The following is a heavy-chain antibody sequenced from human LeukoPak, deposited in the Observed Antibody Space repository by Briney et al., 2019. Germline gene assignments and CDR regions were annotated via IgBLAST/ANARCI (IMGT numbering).Heavy chain of an antibody. CDR1: GGSISSGGYY. J-gene: IGHJ4*02. D-gene: IGHD6-13*01. CDR2: IYHSGST. V-gene: IGHV4-30-2*01. CDR3: ARVRSSSWPYYFDY. Sequence: PSETLSLTCTVSGGSISSGGYYWSWIRQPPGKGLEWIGYIYHSGSTYYNPSLKSRVTISVDRSKNQFSLKLSSVTAADTAVYYCARVRSSSWPYYFDYWGQGTLVTVSS.